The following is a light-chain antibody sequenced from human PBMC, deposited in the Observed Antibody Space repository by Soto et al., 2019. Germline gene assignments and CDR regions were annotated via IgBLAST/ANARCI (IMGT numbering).Light chain of an antibody. V-gene: IGKV3-20*01. CDR3: QQYGSSRT. J-gene: IGKJ1*01. CDR1: QSVSSSY. CDR2: GAS. Sequence: PGERAILSCRASQSVSSSYLAWYQQKPGQAPRLLIYGASSRATGIPDRFSGSGSGTDFTLTISRLEPEDFAVYYCQQYGSSRTFGQGTKVDIK.